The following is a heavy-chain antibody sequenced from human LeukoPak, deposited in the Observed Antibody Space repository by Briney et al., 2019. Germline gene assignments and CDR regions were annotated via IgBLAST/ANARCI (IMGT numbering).Heavy chain of an antibody. CDR1: GGSISSYY. Sequence: SETLSLTCTVSGGSISSYYWSWIRQPPGKGLEWIGYIYYSGSTNYNPSLKSRVTISVDTSKNQFSLKLSSVTAADTAVYYCARGGTMVRGVIKFGWFDPWGQGTLVTVSS. CDR3: ARGGTMVRGVIKFGWFDP. V-gene: IGHV4-59*08. J-gene: IGHJ5*02. CDR2: IYYSGST. D-gene: IGHD3-10*01.